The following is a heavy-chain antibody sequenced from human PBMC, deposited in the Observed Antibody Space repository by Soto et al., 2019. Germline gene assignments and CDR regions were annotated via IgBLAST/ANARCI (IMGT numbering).Heavy chain of an antibody. CDR3: ARYGYCSGGSCYGNDPHDAFDI. CDR2: IYYSGST. J-gene: IGHJ3*02. D-gene: IGHD2-15*01. V-gene: IGHV4-59*08. CDR1: GGSISSYY. Sequence: QVQLQESGPGLVKPSETLSLTCTVSGGSISSYYWSWIRQPPGKGLEWSGYIYYSGSTNYNPSLKSRVTISVDTSKNHFSLKLSSVTAADTAVYYCARYGYCSGGSCYGNDPHDAFDIWGQGTMVTVSS.